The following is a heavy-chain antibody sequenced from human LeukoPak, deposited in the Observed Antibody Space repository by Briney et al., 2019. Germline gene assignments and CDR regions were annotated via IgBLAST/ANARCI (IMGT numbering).Heavy chain of an antibody. CDR1: GGTFSIYA. CDR3: AKQTHRTSTSCYSSDWFDP. Sequence: AVKVSCKASGGTFSIYAISWGRQAPGQGVGWMGGIIPIFGTANYAQKLQGRVTITAEKSTSTAYMELSSLKAEGTAVYYSAKQTHRTSTSCYSSDWFDPWGHGKLVKVSP. V-gene: IGHV1-69*06. CDR2: IIPIFGTA. J-gene: IGHJ5*02. D-gene: IGHD2-2*01.